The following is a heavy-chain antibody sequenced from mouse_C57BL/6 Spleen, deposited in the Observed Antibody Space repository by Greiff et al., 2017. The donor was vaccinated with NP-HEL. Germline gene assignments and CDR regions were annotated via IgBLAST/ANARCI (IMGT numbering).Heavy chain of an antibody. Sequence: VQLQQSGPELVKPGASVKISCKASGYAFSSSWMNWVKQRPGKGLEWIGRIYPGDGDTNYNGKFKGKATLTADKSSSTAYMQLSSLTSEDSAVYFCARFPYWYFDVWGTGTTVTVSS. CDR3: ARFPYWYFDV. CDR2: IYPGDGDT. V-gene: IGHV1-82*01. CDR1: GYAFSSSW. J-gene: IGHJ1*03.